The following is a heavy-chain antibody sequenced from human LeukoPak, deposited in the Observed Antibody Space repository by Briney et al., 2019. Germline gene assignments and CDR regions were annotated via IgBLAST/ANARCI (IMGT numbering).Heavy chain of an antibody. CDR3: ARDYPQVVVTAPTGFDY. V-gene: IGHV3-21*01. D-gene: IGHD2-21*02. J-gene: IGHJ4*02. CDR2: ISSSSSYI. Sequence: GGSLRLSCAASGFTFSSYSMNWVRQAPGKGLEWVSSISSSSSYIYYADSLRGRFTISRDNAKNSLYLQMNSLRAEDTAVYYCARDYPQVVVTAPTGFDYWGQGTLVTVSS. CDR1: GFTFSSYS.